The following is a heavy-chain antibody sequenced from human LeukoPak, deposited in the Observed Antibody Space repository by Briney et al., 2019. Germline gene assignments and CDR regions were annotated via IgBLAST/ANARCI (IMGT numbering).Heavy chain of an antibody. CDR2: INHSGST. V-gene: IGHV4-34*01. J-gene: IGHJ3*02. CDR1: GGSFSGYY. CDR3: ARYHYYDSSADAFDI. Sequence: SETLSLTCAVYGGSFSGYYWSWIRQPPGKGLEWIGEINHSGSTNYNPSLKSRVTISVDTSKNQFSLKLSSVTAADTAVYYCARYHYYDSSADAFDIWGQGTMVTVSS. D-gene: IGHD3-22*01.